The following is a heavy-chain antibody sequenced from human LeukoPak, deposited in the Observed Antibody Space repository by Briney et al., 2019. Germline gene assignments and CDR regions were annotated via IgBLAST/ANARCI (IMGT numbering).Heavy chain of an antibody. D-gene: IGHD1-26*01. V-gene: IGHV3-21*01. J-gene: IGHJ4*02. CDR2: ISSSSSYI. Sequence: GGSLRLSCAASGFTFSSYSMTWVRQAPGKGLEWVSSISSSSSYIYYADSVKGRFTISRDNAKNSLYLQMNSLRAEDTAVYYRAREERIVGATPFDYWGQGTLVTVSS. CDR1: GFTFSSYS. CDR3: AREERIVGATPFDY.